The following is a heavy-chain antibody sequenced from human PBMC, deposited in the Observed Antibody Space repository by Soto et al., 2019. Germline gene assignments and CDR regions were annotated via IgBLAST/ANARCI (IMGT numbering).Heavy chain of an antibody. V-gene: IGHV3-73*02. CDR1: GFTFSGSA. J-gene: IGHJ6*02. D-gene: IGHD5-18*01. Sequence: EVHLVESGGGLVQPGGSLKLSCAASGFTFSGSAMHWVRQASGKGLEWVGRIRSKANSYATAYAAPVKGRFTISRDDSKITAYLQMNSLKTEDTAVYYCTADTAMTNYGMDVWGQGTTVTVSS. CDR2: IRSKANSYAT. CDR3: TADTAMTNYGMDV.